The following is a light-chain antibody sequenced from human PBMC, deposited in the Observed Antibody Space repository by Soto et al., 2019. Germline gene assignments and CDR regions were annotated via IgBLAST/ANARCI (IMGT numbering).Light chain of an antibody. CDR3: QQYGSSQS. V-gene: IGKV3-20*01. CDR1: QSVSSSY. J-gene: IGKJ1*01. CDR2: GAS. Sequence: EIVLTQSPGTLSLSPGERATLSCRASQSVSSSYLAWYQQKPGQAPRLLIYGASIKATGIPDRFSGSGFGTDFTLTISRLEPEDFAVYYCQQYGSSQSFGQGTKVEIK.